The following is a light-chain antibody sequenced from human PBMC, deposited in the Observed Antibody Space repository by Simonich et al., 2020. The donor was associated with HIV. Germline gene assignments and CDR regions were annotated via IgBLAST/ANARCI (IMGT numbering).Light chain of an antibody. J-gene: IGKJ3*01. Sequence: EIVLTQFPGTLSLSPGEGATLSCRASQSVSSSYLAWYQQKPGQAPRLLIYGASSRATGIPDRFSGSGSGTDFTLTISRLEPEDFAVYYCQQYGSSSLFTFGPGTKVDIK. CDR1: QSVSSSY. CDR2: GAS. CDR3: QQYGSSSLFT. V-gene: IGKV3-20*01.